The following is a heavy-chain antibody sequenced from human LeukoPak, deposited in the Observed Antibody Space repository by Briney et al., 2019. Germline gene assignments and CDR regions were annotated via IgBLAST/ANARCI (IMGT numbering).Heavy chain of an antibody. V-gene: IGHV3-15*01. D-gene: IGHD2-15*01. CDR1: GLTFSHAW. Sequence: GGSLRLSCVASGLTFSHAWMSCVRQAPGKGLEWVGRIRGEADAGSTDYAAPLKGRFTISRDDSKNTVYLQMDSLKSEDTAVYFCTWVACSGGSCYFDSWGQGTLVTVSS. J-gene: IGHJ4*02. CDR3: TWVACSGGSCYFDS. CDR2: IRGEADAGST.